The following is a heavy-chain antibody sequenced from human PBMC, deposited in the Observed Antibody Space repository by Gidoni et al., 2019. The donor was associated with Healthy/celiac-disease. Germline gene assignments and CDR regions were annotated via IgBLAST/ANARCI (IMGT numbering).Heavy chain of an antibody. CDR2: ISGSGGST. Sequence: EVQLLESGGGLVQPGGSLRLSCAASGFPFSSYAMSWVRQAPGKGLEWVSAISGSGGSTYYADSVKGRFTISRDNSKNTLYLQMNSLRAEDTAVYYCAKVPSSGYSYGYFDYWGQGTLVTVSS. V-gene: IGHV3-23*01. J-gene: IGHJ4*02. CDR1: GFPFSSYA. CDR3: AKVPSSGYSYGYFDY. D-gene: IGHD5-18*01.